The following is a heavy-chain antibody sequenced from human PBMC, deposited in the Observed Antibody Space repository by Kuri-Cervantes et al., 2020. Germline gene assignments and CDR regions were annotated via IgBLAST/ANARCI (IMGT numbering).Heavy chain of an antibody. CDR1: GFTFSDYY. Sequence: GGSLRLSCAASGFTFSDYYMSWIRQAPGKGLEWVSYISSSGSTIYYADSVKGRFTISRDNSKNTLYLQMNSLRAEDTAVYYCAREESVNYYDSSGFDYWGQGTLVTVSS. CDR2: ISSSGSTI. V-gene: IGHV3-11*04. D-gene: IGHD3-22*01. J-gene: IGHJ4*02. CDR3: AREESVNYYDSSGFDY.